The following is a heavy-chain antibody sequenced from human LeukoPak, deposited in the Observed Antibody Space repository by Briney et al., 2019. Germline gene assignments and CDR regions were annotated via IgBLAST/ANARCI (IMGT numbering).Heavy chain of an antibody. V-gene: IGHV3-23*01. CDR2: ISGSGGST. D-gene: IGHD6-6*01. Sequence: GGSLGLSCAASGFSFSTFAMSWVRQAPGKGLEWVSAISGSGGSTYYADSVKGRFTISRDNSKNTLYLQMNSLRAEDTAVYYCAPSSGAPAAGAPFDYWGQGTLVTVSS. CDR1: GFSFSTFA. CDR3: APSSGAPAAGAPFDY. J-gene: IGHJ4*02.